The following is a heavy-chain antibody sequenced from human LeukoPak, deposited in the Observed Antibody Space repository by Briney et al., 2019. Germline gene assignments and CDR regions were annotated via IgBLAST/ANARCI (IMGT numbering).Heavy chain of an antibody. V-gene: IGHV3-21*01. Sequence: PGGSLRLSCAASGFTLSTHGMHWVRHAPGKGLEWVSSISSSSSYIYYADSVKGRFTISRDNAKNSLYLQMNSLRAEDTAVYYCARAQGDSSGYYYEFDYWGQGTLVTVSS. CDR1: GFTLSTHG. D-gene: IGHD3-22*01. CDR2: ISSSSSYI. J-gene: IGHJ4*02. CDR3: ARAQGDSSGYYYEFDY.